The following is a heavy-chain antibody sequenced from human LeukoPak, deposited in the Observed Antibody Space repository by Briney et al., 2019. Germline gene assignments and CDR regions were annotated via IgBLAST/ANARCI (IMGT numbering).Heavy chain of an antibody. V-gene: IGHV3-23*01. CDR2: ISGSGGST. Sequence: XGSLRLSCAASGFTFSSYAMSWVRQAPGKGLEGVSAISGSGGSTYYADSVKGRFNISRDNSKKKLYLQMNRLRDEDTGVYYGAKGRSLSYGFAYWGQGTLVTVSS. CDR1: GFTFSSYA. J-gene: IGHJ4*02. D-gene: IGHD3-16*02. CDR3: AKGRSLSYGFAY.